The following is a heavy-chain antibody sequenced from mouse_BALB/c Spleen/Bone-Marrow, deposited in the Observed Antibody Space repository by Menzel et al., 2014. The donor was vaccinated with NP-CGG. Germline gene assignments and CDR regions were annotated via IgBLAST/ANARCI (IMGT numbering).Heavy chain of an antibody. D-gene: IGHD2-1*01. CDR2: IHPSDSET. J-gene: IGHJ3*01. V-gene: IGHV1-74*01. CDR3: ARFGNYEGFAY. CDR1: GYSFTNYW. Sequence: QVQLQQPGAELVRPGASVKLSCNASGYSFTNYWMNWVKQRPGQGLEWIGMIHPSDSETRLNQKFKDKATLTVDKSSSTAYMQLSRPTSEDSAVYYCARFGNYEGFAYWGQGTLVTVSA.